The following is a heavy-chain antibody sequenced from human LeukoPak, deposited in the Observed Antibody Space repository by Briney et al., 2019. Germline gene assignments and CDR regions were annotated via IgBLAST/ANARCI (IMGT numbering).Heavy chain of an antibody. J-gene: IGHJ4*02. CDR3: ARDPGAYSSSPIDY. V-gene: IGHV3-48*03. CDR2: ITSSGSII. D-gene: IGHD6-6*01. CDR1: GFSFSSYE. Sequence: GGSLRLSCAASGFSFSSYEMNWVRQAPGKGLEWVSYITSSGSIIYYADSVKGRFTISRDNAKNSLYLRMNSLRAEDTAVYYCARDPGAYSSSPIDYWGQGTLVTVSS.